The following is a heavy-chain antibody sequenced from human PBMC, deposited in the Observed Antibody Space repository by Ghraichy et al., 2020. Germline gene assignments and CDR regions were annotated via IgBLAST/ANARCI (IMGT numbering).Heavy chain of an antibody. V-gene: IGHV4-34*01. CDR1: GGSFSGYY. CDR2: INHSGST. J-gene: IGHJ4*02. CDR3: ARWRYYYDSSGYYRSPGPIDY. D-gene: IGHD3-22*01. Sequence: SETLSLTCAVYGGSFSGYYWRWIRQPPGKGLEWIGEINHSGSTNYNPSLKSRVTISVDTSKNQFSLKLSSVTAADTAVYYCARWRYYYDSSGYYRSPGPIDYWGQGTLVTVSS.